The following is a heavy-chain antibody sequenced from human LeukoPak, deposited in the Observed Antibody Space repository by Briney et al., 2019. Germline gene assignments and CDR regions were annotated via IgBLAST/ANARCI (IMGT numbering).Heavy chain of an antibody. V-gene: IGHV4-39*01. D-gene: IGHD1-26*01. Sequence: SETLSLTCTVSGGSISSSSHYWGWIRQSSGKGLEWIASMYYSGTTYYSPSLKSRVIISVDTSQNQVSLKLRSVTAADTAVYYCARHLVPLRELDYHFDNWGQGTPVTVSS. CDR3: ARHLVPLRELDYHFDN. J-gene: IGHJ4*02. CDR1: GGSISSSSHY. CDR2: MYYSGTT.